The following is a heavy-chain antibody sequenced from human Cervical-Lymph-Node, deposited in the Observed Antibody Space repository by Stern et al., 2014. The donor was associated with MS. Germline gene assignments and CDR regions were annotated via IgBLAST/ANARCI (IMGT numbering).Heavy chain of an antibody. D-gene: IGHD1-1*01. Sequence: MQLVESGAEVKKPGASVKVSCKASGYTFTDYYIHWVRQAPGQGLEWMGWINPKYDATNYAEKFQGSVTLTMDTSISTVYMEVTGLTSDDTAVYYCARDLDINWFGPWGQGTLVTVSS. J-gene: IGHJ5*02. V-gene: IGHV1-2*04. CDR2: INPKYDAT. CDR1: GYTFTDYY. CDR3: ARDLDINWFGP.